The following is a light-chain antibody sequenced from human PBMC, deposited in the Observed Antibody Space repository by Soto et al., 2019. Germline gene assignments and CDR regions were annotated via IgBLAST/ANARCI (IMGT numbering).Light chain of an antibody. V-gene: IGLV2-14*01. J-gene: IGLJ1*01. Sequence: QSALTQPASVSGSPGQSITISCTGSSSDVGGYNFVSWYQQYPGKAPKLVIYDVSNRPSGVSSRFSGSKSGNTASLTISGLHDEDDGDVFCCSYTSRSTFVFGTGTKLTVL. CDR2: DVS. CDR1: SSDVGGYNF. CDR3: CSYTSRSTFV.